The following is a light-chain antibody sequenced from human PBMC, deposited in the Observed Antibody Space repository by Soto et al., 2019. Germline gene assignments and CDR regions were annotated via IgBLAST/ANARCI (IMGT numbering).Light chain of an antibody. J-gene: IGKJ1*01. CDR1: QSVSSSY. CDR2: GAS. CDR3: QQYGSSPRT. Sequence: MVLTQPPGTLSLSPGERATLSCKASQSVSSSYLAWYQQKPGQAPRLLIYGASSRATDIPDRFSGSGSGTDFTLTISRLEPEDFAVYYCQQYGSSPRTFGQGTKWIS. V-gene: IGKV3-20*01.